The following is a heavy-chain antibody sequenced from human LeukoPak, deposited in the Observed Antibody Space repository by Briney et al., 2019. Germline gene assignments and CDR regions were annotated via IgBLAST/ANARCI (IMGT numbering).Heavy chain of an antibody. J-gene: IGHJ4*02. D-gene: IGHD2-2*02. V-gene: IGHV1-2*02. CDR2: INPNSGGT. Sequence: GASVKVSCKASGYTFTGYYMHWVRQAPGQGLEWMGWINPNSGGTNYAQKFQGRVTMTRDTSISTAYMELSRLRSDDTAVYYCAREIEPATAIGIDYWGQGTLVTASS. CDR1: GYTFTGYY. CDR3: AREIEPATAIGIDY.